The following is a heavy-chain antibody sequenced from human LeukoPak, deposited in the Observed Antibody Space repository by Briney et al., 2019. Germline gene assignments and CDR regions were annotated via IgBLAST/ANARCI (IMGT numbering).Heavy chain of an antibody. V-gene: IGHV1-8*01. CDR1: GYTFTSYD. Sequence: VASVKVSCKASGYTFTSYDINWVRQATGQGLEWMGWMNPNSGNTGYAQKFQGRVTMTRNTSISTAYMELSSLRSEDTAVYYCARLETRYYDFWSGQGAYYFDYWGQGTLVTVS. D-gene: IGHD3-3*01. CDR2: MNPNSGNT. J-gene: IGHJ4*02. CDR3: ARLETRYYDFWSGQGAYYFDY.